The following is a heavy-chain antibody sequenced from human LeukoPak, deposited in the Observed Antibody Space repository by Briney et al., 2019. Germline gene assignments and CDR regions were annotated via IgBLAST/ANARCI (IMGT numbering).Heavy chain of an antibody. Sequence: GASVKVSCKASGYTFNRYGISWVRQAPGQGLEWMGWISAYNGNTNYAQKLQGRVTMTTDTSTSAAYMELRSLRSDDTAVYYCARDQSGWVDYWGQGTLVTVSS. CDR1: GYTFNRYG. D-gene: IGHD6-19*01. CDR2: ISAYNGNT. J-gene: IGHJ4*02. V-gene: IGHV1-18*01. CDR3: ARDQSGWVDY.